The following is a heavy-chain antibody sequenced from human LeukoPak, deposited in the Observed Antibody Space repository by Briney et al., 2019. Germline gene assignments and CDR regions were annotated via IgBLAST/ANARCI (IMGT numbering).Heavy chain of an antibody. CDR1: GGSFSGYY. CDR3: ARGLSWLVPLNFDY. Sequence: SETLSLTCAVYGGSFSGYYWSWIRQPPGKGLEWIGEINHSGSTNYNPSLKSRVTISVDTSKNQFSLMLSSVTAADTAVYYCARGLSWLVPLNFDYWGQGTLVTVSS. D-gene: IGHD6-19*01. V-gene: IGHV4-34*01. CDR2: INHSGST. J-gene: IGHJ4*02.